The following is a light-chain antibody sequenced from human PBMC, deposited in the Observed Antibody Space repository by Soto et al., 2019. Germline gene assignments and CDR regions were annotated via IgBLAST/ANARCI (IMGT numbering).Light chain of an antibody. CDR1: QSLLHSNGYNY. Sequence: DIVMTQSPLSLSVTPGEPASISCRSSQSLLHSNGYNYLDWYQQKPGQPPRLLIFDASNRATGIPGRFSGSGSGTDFTLTISNLEPEDFAVYFCQQRSTWPPGITFGQGTRLEIK. V-gene: IGKV3-11*01. CDR3: QQRSTWPPGIT. CDR2: DAS. J-gene: IGKJ5*01.